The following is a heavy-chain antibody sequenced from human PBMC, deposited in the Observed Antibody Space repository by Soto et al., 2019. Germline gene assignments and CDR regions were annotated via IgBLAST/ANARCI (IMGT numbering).Heavy chain of an antibody. CDR3: ARDVGATTVIDY. J-gene: IGHJ4*02. V-gene: IGHV4-61*01. D-gene: IGHD1-26*01. CDR2: IYYSGST. CDR1: GGSVSSGSYY. Sequence: PSETRSLTCTVSGGSVSSGSYYWSWIRQPPGKGLEWIGYIYYSGSTNYNPSLKSRVTISVDTSKNQFSLKLSSVTAADTAVYYCARDVGATTVIDYWGQGTLVTVSS.